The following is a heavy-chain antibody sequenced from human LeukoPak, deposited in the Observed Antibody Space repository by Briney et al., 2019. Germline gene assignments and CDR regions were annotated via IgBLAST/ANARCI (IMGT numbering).Heavy chain of an antibody. Sequence: GGSLRLSCAASGFTFSSYGMHWVRQAPGKGLEWVAFIRYDGSNKYYADSVKGRFTISRDNSKNTLYLQMNSLRAEDTAVYYCAKGGNYYDSSGYYYGGYFQHWGQGTLVTVSS. CDR2: IRYDGSNK. CDR3: AKGGNYYDSSGYYYGGYFQH. D-gene: IGHD3-22*01. V-gene: IGHV3-30*02. J-gene: IGHJ1*01. CDR1: GFTFSSYG.